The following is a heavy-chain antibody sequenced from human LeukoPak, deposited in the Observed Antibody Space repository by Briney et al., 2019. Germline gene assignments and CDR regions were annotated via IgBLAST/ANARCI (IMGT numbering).Heavy chain of an antibody. D-gene: IGHD3-16*02. J-gene: IGHJ4*02. V-gene: IGHV3-11*04. Sequence: PGGSLRLSCAASGFTFSDYYMSWIRQAPGKGLEGGSYISSSGSTISYAASVKGRFTISRDNAKNSLYLQMNSLRAEDTAVYYCSRDLPLFSFNYESLVPLRTPPPGDYWGQGTLVTVSS. CDR2: ISSSGSTI. CDR3: SRDLPLFSFNYESLVPLRTPPPGDY. CDR1: GFTFSDYY.